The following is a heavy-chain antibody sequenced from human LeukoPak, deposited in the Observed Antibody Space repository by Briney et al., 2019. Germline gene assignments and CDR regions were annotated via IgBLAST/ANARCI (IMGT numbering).Heavy chain of an antibody. CDR1: GYTFTSYG. CDR3: ARIWMATITGGYYYYGMDV. D-gene: IGHD5-24*01. J-gene: IGHJ6*02. CDR2: ISAYNGNT. Sequence: GASVKVSCKASGYTFTSYGISWVRQAPEQGLEWMGWISAYNGNTNYAQKLQGRVTMTTDTSTSTAYMELRSLRSDDTAVYYCARIWMATITGGYYYYGMDVWGQGTTVTVSS. V-gene: IGHV1-18*01.